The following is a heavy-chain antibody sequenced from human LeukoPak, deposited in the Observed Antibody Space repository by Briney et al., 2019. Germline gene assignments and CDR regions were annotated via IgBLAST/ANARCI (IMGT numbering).Heavy chain of an antibody. CDR3: ARGSSSSAHLGSVDY. V-gene: IGHV4-59*08. J-gene: IGHJ4*02. CDR2: IHHSGST. D-gene: IGHD6-6*01. Sequence: SETLSLTCSVSSSSMRNYYWSWIRQPPGKGLEWIGYIHHSGSTNNNPSLESRVTISMDTSKTLFSLNLNSVTAADTAVYYCARGSSSSAHLGSVDYWGQGTLVTVSS. CDR1: SSSMRNYY.